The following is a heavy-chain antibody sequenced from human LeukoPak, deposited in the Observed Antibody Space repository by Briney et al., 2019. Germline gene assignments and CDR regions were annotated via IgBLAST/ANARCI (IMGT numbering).Heavy chain of an antibody. CDR2: INPYNGNT. J-gene: IGHJ4*02. D-gene: IGHD6-19*01. CDR3: ARIAVAATWNFDF. V-gene: IGHV1-18*01. Sequence: ASVKVSCKASGYTFNNFEISWVRQAPGQGLEWMGWINPYNGNTISAQKLQGRVTMTTDTSTSTAYMELRSLRSDDTAVYYCARIAVAATWNFDFWGQGTLVAVSS. CDR1: GYTFNNFE.